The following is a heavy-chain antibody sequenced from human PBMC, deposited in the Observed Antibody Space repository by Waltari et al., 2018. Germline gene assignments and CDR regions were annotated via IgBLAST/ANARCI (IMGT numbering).Heavy chain of an antibody. V-gene: IGHV4-39*07. CDR2: TYYDGTP. CDR1: GDSLLYNLYY. J-gene: IGHJ5*02. CDR3: GRDPTKGVSNWCDP. D-gene: IGHD3-10*01. Sequence: QPQLQESGPGLVKPSETLSLTCSVSGDSLLYNLYYWGWLRQPPGKGLGWIGSTYYDGTPNYNSSLKGRATSPGEPTKNQCALEFSSRTAADTAGYYGGRDPTKGVSNWCDPWGQGILVIVSS.